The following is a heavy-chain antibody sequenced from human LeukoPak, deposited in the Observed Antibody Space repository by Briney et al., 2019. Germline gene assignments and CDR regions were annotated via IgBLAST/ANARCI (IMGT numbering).Heavy chain of an antibody. CDR3: AKGRDYGDY. CDR2: INQDGREK. V-gene: IGHV3-7*01. CDR1: GFTFR. J-gene: IGHJ4*02. Sequence: GGSLTLSCAVSGFTFRMTWVRQVPGKGLQWVANINQDGREKYYMDSMKGRLNISRDNTENSVFLQLTSLRPEDTGIYFCAKGRDYGDYWGQGTLAAVSS.